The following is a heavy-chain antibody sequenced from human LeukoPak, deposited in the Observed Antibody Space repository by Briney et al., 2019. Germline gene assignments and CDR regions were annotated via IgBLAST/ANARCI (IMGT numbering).Heavy chain of an antibody. J-gene: IGHJ3*02. Sequence: GGSLRLSCAASGFTFSSYSMNWVHQAPGKGLEGVSYISSISSTIYYADSVKGRFTISRDNAKNSLYLQMNSLRAEDTAVYYCVRDHHRRLYDSQARDTFDIWGQGTMVTVSS. D-gene: IGHD3-22*01. CDR2: ISSISSTI. CDR1: GFTFSSYS. V-gene: IGHV3-48*01. CDR3: VRDHHRRLYDSQARDTFDI.